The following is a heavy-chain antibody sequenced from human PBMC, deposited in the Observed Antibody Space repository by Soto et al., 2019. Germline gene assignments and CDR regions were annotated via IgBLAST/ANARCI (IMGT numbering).Heavy chain of an antibody. CDR3: ARLYCSGGSCYPRRYGMDV. CDR2: INPSGGST. D-gene: IGHD2-15*01. V-gene: IGHV1-46*03. CDR1: GYTFTSYY. J-gene: IGHJ6*02. Sequence: QVQLVQSGAEVKKPGASVKVSCKASGYTFTSYYMHWVRQAPGQGLEWMGIINPSGGSTSYAQKCQGRVTMTRDTSTSTVYMELSSLRSEDTAVYYCARLYCSGGSCYPRRYGMDVWGQGTTVTVSS.